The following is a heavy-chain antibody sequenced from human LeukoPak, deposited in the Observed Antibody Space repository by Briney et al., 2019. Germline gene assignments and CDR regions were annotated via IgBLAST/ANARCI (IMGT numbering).Heavy chain of an antibody. Sequence: SSETLSLTCAVYGGSFSGYYWSWIRQPPGKGLEWIGEINHSGSTNYNPSLKSRVTISVDTSKNQFSLKLSSVTAADTAVYYCASRRAYHVYAYWGQGTLVTVSS. CDR3: ASRRAYHVYAY. CDR1: GGSFSGYY. V-gene: IGHV4-34*01. CDR2: INHSGST. J-gene: IGHJ4*02. D-gene: IGHD5/OR15-5a*01.